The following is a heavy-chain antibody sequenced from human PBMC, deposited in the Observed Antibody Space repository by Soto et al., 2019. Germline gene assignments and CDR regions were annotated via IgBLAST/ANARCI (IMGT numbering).Heavy chain of an antibody. D-gene: IGHD3-10*01. V-gene: IGHV4-34*01. CDR2: INHSGST. CDR1: GGSFSGYY. CDR3: GSAPPRGHYYYYYMDV. J-gene: IGHJ6*03. Sequence: PSETLSLTCAVYGGSFSGYYWSWIRQPPGKGLEWIGEINHSGSTNYNPSLKSRVTISVDTSKNQFSLKLSSVTAADTAVYYCGSAPPRGHYYYYYMDVWGKGTTVTVSS.